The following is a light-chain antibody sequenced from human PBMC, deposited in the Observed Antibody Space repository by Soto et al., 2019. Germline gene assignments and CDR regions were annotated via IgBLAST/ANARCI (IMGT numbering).Light chain of an antibody. Sequence: QSALTQPASVSGSPGQSITISSTGTSSDVGSYNLVSWYQQHPGKAPKLMIYEDIERPSGVSNRFSGSKSGNTASLTISGLQTEDEADYYCCSYAGGTSVVFGGGTKVTVL. V-gene: IGLV2-23*01. CDR1: SSDVGSYNL. J-gene: IGLJ2*01. CDR2: EDI. CDR3: CSYAGGTSVV.